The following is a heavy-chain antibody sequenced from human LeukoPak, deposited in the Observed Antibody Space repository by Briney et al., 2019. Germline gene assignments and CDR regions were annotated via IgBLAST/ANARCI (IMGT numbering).Heavy chain of an antibody. J-gene: IGHJ4*02. CDR1: GFTFTNAW. V-gene: IGHV3-15*01. CDR3: ATDLGSMYGLSY. CDR2: IKSKAEGGTA. Sequence: AGGSLRLSCAASGFTFTNAWMTWVRQAPGKGLEWVGPIKSKAEGGTADFGAPVKGRFAISRDDSKNTLYLQMNSLKIEDTAVYYCATDLGSMYGLSYWGQGTLVTVSS. D-gene: IGHD2-8*01.